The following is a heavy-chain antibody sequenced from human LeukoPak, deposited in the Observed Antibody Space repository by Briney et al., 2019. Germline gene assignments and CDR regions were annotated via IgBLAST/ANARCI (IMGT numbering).Heavy chain of an antibody. V-gene: IGHV1-69*04. J-gene: IGHJ3*02. CDR1: GGTFSNYA. CDR2: IIPILGVA. D-gene: IGHD7-27*01. Sequence: ASVKVSCKASGGTFSNYAIRWVRQAPGQGLEWMGRIIPILGVANYAQKFQGRVSITADKSTGTAYMELSSLRSEDTAVYFCARAPGNDAFDIWGQGTMITVSS. CDR3: ARAPGNDAFDI.